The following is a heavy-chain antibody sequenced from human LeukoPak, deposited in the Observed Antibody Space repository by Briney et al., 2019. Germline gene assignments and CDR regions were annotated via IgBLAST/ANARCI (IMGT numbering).Heavy chain of an antibody. V-gene: IGHV1-69*13. CDR1: GGTFGSYA. J-gene: IGHJ3*02. CDR3: ARSWAYYGSPPSAFDI. CDR2: IIPIFGTA. Sequence: ASVKVSCKASGGTFGSYAISWVRQAPGQGLEWMGGIIPIFGTANYAQKFQGRVTITADESTSTAYMELSSLRSEDTAVYYCARSWAYYGSPPSAFDIWGQGTMVTVSS. D-gene: IGHD3-22*01.